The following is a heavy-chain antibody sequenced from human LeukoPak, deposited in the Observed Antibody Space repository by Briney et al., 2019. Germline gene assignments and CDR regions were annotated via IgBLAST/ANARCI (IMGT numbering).Heavy chain of an antibody. V-gene: IGHV3-15*01. CDR3: AREVMYNFDY. Sequence: KPGGSLRLSCAASGFTFSNAWMSWVRQAPGKGLEWVGRIKSKTDGGTTDYAAPVKGRFTISRDDSKNTLYLQMSSLKTEDTAVYYCAREVMYNFDYWGQGTLVTVSS. J-gene: IGHJ4*02. CDR2: IKSKTDGGTT. D-gene: IGHD1-1*01. CDR1: GFTFSNAW.